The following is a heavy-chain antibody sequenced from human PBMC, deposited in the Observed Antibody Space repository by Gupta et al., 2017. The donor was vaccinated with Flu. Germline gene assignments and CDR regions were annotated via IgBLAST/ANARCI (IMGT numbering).Heavy chain of an antibody. D-gene: IGHD6-19*01. CDR2: IRDGGDT. CDR1: GFLFTPHS. CDR3: AGHGSSSA. Sequence: QLLESGGGRVQPGWSPRLPCAASGFLFTPHSFTWFRHAPGKGLGWVSDIRDGGDTYYADVVKGRFTVSRNNSKNMVFLEMNSLRVEDTAIYYCAGHGSSSACGQGVLVTVSS. V-gene: IGHV3-23*01. J-gene: IGHJ5*02.